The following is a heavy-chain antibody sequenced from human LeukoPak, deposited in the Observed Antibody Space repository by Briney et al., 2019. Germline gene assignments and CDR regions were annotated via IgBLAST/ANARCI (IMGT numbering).Heavy chain of an antibody. J-gene: IGHJ5*02. CDR1: GFTFSSYG. CDR2: IRYDGSNK. Sequence: GGSLRLSCAASGFTFSSYGMHWVRQAPGKGLEWVTFIRYDGSNKYYADSVKGRFTISRDNSKNTLYLQMNSLRAEDTAVYYCARRVTMIVGVNWFDPWGQGTLVTVSS. CDR3: ARRVTMIVGVNWFDP. D-gene: IGHD3-22*01. V-gene: IGHV3-30*02.